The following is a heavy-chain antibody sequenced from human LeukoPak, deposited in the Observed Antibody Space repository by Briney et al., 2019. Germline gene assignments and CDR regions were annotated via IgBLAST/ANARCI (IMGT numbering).Heavy chain of an antibody. CDR1: GHTFTSNG. V-gene: IGHV1-18*01. D-gene: IGHD3-22*01. J-gene: IGHJ4*02. Sequence: ASVKVSCKASGHTFTSNGFSWVRQAPGQGLEWMGWISAHNDNRKYAQKFQGRVTMTADTSTTTAYMEMRSLRSDDTAVYYCATESSGYYYDPLDYWGQGTLVTVSS. CDR3: ATESSGYYYDPLDY. CDR2: ISAHNDNR.